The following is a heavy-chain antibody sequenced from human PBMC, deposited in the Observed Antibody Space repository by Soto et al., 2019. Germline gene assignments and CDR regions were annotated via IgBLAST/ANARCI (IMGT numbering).Heavy chain of an antibody. CDR1: GFTFSSYS. Sequence: GGSLRLSCAASGFTFSSYSMNWVRQAPGKGLEWVSYISSSSSYIYYAGSVSGRFTSSRDNAKNSLYLQMNSLSAEDKAVYYWARVVTTRGHWFVPWGQGTLVTGSS. CDR3: ARVVTTRGHWFVP. D-gene: IGHD4-17*01. CDR2: ISSSSSYI. V-gene: IGHV3-21*01. J-gene: IGHJ5*02.